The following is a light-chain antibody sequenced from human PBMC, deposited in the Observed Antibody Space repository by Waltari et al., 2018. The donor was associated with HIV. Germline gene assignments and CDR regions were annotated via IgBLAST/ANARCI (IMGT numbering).Light chain of an antibody. CDR1: QSVSSN. J-gene: IGKJ4*01. Sequence: EIVMTQSPATLSVSPGERANLSCRASQSVSSNLAWYQQKPGQAPRLLIYGAATRTTGIPARFSGSGSGTAFTLTTISLQSEDFAVYYCQQYNDWPLTFGGGTKVEIK. CDR3: QQYNDWPLT. V-gene: IGKV3-15*01. CDR2: GAA.